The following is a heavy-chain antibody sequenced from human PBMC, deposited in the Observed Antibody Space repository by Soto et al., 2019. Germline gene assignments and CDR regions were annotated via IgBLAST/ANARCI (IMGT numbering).Heavy chain of an antibody. CDR1: GYTFTSYG. V-gene: IGHV1-18*01. J-gene: IGHJ5*02. CDR3: ARDGFDP. CDR2: ISAYNGNT. Sequence: ASVKVSCKASGYTFTSYGISWVRQAPGQGLEWMGWISAYNGNTKYSQKFQGRVTITRDTSASTAYMELSSLRSEDTAVYYCARDGFDPWGQGTLVTVSS.